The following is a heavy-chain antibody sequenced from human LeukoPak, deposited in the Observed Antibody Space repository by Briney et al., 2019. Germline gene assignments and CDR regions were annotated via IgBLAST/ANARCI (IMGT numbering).Heavy chain of an antibody. V-gene: IGHV3-23*01. D-gene: IGHD2-2*01. Sequence: PGGSLRLSCAASGFTFSSYAMSWVRQAPGKGLEWVSAISGSGGSTYYADSVKGRFTISRGNSKNTLYLQMNSLRAEDTAVYYCAKDPPIVVVPAADYFDYWGQGTLVTVSS. CDR1: GFTFSSYA. CDR3: AKDPPIVVVPAADYFDY. J-gene: IGHJ4*02. CDR2: ISGSGGST.